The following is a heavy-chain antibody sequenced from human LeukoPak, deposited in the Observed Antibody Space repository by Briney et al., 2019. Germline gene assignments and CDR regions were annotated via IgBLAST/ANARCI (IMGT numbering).Heavy chain of an antibody. D-gene: IGHD1-26*01. CDR2: INAGNGNT. J-gene: IGHJ3*02. CDR1: GYTFTSYA. CDR3: ARGHGGFGSGSSFDI. Sequence: ASVKVSCKASGYTFTSYAMHWVRQAPGQRLEWMGWINAGNGNTKYSQKLQGRVTMTTDTSTSTAYMELRSLRSDDTAVYYCARGHGGFGSGSSFDIWGQGTMVTVSS. V-gene: IGHV1-3*01.